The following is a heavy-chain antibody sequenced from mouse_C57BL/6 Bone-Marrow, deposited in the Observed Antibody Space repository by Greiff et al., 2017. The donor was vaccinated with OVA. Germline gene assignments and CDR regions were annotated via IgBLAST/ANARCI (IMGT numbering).Heavy chain of an antibody. J-gene: IGHJ4*01. CDR1: GFSLTSYG. CDR2: IWSDGST. V-gene: IGHV2-6-2*01. CDR3: ARHAMEVYAMDY. D-gene: IGHD1-1*02. Sequence: LVAPSQSLSITCTVSGFSLTSYGVHWVRQPPGKGLEWLVVIWSDGSTTYNSALKSRLSISKDNSKSQVFLKMNSLQTDDTAMYYCARHAMEVYAMDYWGQGTSVTVSS.